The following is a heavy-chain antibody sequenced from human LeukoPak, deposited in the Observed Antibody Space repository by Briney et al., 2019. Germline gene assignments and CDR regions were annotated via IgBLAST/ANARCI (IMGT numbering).Heavy chain of an antibody. Sequence: GGSLRLSCAASGFTFDDYGMSWVRQVPGKGLEWVSGINWIGGSTGYADSVKGRFTISRDNSKNTLFLHMNSLRAEDTAVYSCAKGYYGSGSYGWFDYWGQGTLVTVSS. V-gene: IGHV3-20*04. J-gene: IGHJ4*02. CDR1: GFTFDDYG. D-gene: IGHD3-10*01. CDR2: INWIGGST. CDR3: AKGYYGSGSYGWFDY.